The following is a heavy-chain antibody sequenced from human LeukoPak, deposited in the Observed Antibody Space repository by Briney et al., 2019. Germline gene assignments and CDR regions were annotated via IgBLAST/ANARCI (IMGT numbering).Heavy chain of an antibody. J-gene: IGHJ4*02. CDR2: ISYDGSNK. Sequence: GGSLRLSCAASGFTFSSYAMHWVRQAPGKGLEWVAVISYDGSNKYYADSVKGRFTISGDNSKNTLYLQMNSLRAEDTAVYYCAREEGGVLTGDHSGFDYWGQGTLVTVSS. CDR1: GFTFSSYA. CDR3: AREEGGVLTGDHSGFDY. V-gene: IGHV3-30*04. D-gene: IGHD3-9*01.